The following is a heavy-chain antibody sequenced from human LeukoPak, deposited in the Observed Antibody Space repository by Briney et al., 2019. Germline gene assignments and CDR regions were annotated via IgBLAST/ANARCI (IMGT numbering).Heavy chain of an antibody. CDR2: ISSTGVI. V-gene: IGHV3-48*04. D-gene: IGHD7-27*01. CDR1: GFTFNIYT. CDR3: ARDHNWGFDY. J-gene: IGHJ4*02. Sequence: GGSLRLSCAASGFTFNIYTMNWVRQTPGKGLEWVSYISSTGVIYYADSVRGRFSISRDNAMNSVYMQMNSLRAEDTALYYCARDHNWGFDYWGRGTLVTVSS.